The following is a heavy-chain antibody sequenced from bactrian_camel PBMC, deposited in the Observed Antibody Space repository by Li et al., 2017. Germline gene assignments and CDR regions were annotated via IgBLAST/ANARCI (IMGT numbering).Heavy chain of an antibody. Sequence: HVQLVESGGGSVQAGGSLNLSCTASGFTRDDHDMGWYRQAPGKECELVSAINVDGTTKYGDSVKGRFTISRDNANNTLYLQLNSLKPEDTALYYCAWSRSRWCVTWHQEHDIGYWGQGTQVTVS. CDR2: INVDGTT. V-gene: IGHV3S55*01. CDR1: GFTRDDHD. D-gene: IGHD7*01. CDR3: AWSRSRWCVTWHQEHDIGY. J-gene: IGHJ6*01.